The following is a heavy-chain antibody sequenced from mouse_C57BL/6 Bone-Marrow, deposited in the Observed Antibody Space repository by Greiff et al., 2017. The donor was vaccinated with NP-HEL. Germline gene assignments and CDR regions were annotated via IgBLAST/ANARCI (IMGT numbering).Heavy chain of an antibody. CDR2: IYPSDSET. CDR1: GYTFTSYW. Sequence: QVQLQQPGAELVRPGSSVKLSCKASGYTFTSYWMDWVKQRPGQGLEWIGNIYPSDSETHYNQKFKDKATLTVDKSSSTAYMQLSSLTSEDSAVYYCARFPGAWFAYWGQGTLVTVSA. J-gene: IGHJ3*01. V-gene: IGHV1-61*01. CDR3: ARFPGAWFAY.